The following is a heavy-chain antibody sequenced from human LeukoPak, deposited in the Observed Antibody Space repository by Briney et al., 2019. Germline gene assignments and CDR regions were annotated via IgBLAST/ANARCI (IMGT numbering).Heavy chain of an antibody. CDR2: ISTYNGNT. CDR1: GYTFTSYG. CDR3: ARSIPLWKELRRDWFDP. D-gene: IGHD3-10*01. J-gene: IGHJ5*02. Sequence: GASVKVSCKASGYTFTSYGLSWVRQAPGQGLEWMGWISTYNGNTNYAQKFQGRITITRNTSINTAYMELSSLRSEDTAVYYCARSIPLWKELRRDWFDPWGQGTLVIVSS. V-gene: IGHV1-18*01.